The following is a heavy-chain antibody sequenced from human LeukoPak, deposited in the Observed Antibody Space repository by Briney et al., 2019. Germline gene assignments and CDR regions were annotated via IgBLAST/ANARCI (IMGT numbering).Heavy chain of an antibody. CDR2: IIPIFGTA. CDR3: ARVGGSYLYYFDY. CDR1: GGTFSSYA. J-gene: IGHJ4*02. V-gene: IGHV1-69*13. D-gene: IGHD1-26*01. Sequence: ASVKVSGKASGGTFSSYAISWVRQAPGQGLEWMGGIIPIFGTANYAQKFQGRVTITADESTSTAYMELSSLRSEDTAVYYCARVGGSYLYYFDYWGQGTLVTVSS.